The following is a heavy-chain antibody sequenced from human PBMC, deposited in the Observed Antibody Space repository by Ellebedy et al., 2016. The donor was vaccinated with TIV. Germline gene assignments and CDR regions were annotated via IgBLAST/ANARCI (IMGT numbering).Heavy chain of an antibody. V-gene: IGHV3-13*01. CDR3: ARGGPGGDNWFFGL. J-gene: IGHJ2*01. Sequence: GESLKIFCAASGFSLTGSDLHWVRRPAGKGLEWVSASGAAGDTYYPDSVRGRFTISRESAKNSFYLQMNSLTAGDTAVYYCARGGPGGDNWFFGLWGRGTRVTVSS. CDR2: SGAAGDT. CDR1: GFSLTGSD. D-gene: IGHD3-10*01.